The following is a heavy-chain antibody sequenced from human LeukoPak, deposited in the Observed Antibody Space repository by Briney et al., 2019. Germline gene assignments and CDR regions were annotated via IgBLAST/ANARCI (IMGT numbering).Heavy chain of an antibody. CDR1: GFTFSSYS. CDR3: ARDRGKVAFFGY. CDR2: ISSSSSYI. Sequence: GGSLRLSCAASGFTFSSYSMNWVRQAPGKGLEWVSSISSSSSYIYYADSVKGRFTISRDNAKNSLYLQMNSLRAEDTAVCYCARDRGKVAFFGYWGQGTLVTVSS. D-gene: IGHD3-10*01. J-gene: IGHJ4*02. V-gene: IGHV3-21*01.